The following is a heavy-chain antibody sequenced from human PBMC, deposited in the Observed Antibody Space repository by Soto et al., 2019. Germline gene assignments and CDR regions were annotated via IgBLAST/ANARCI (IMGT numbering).Heavy chain of an antibody. CDR2: IIPILGTA. CDR3: ARDPVDTAMVIYYDYGMDV. CDR1: GGTFSSYA. J-gene: IGHJ6*02. D-gene: IGHD5-18*01. V-gene: IGHV1-69*01. Sequence: QVQLVQSGAEVKKPGSSVKVSCKASGGTFSSYAISWVRQAPGHGLEWMGGIIPILGTANYAQKFQGRVTITADESTSTAYMELSSLRSADTAVYYCARDPVDTAMVIYYDYGMDVWGQGTTVTVSS.